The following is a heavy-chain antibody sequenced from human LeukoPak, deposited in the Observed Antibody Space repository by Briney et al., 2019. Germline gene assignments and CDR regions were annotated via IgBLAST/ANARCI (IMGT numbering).Heavy chain of an antibody. J-gene: IGHJ6*03. Sequence: PSETLSLTCTVSGGSISSSSYYWGWIRQPPGKGLEWIGSIYYSGSTYYNPSLKSRVTISVDTSKNQFSLKLSSVTAADTAVYYCARLYYGSGSLAYYYMDVWGKGTTVTVSS. CDR2: IYYSGST. D-gene: IGHD3-10*01. V-gene: IGHV4-39*01. CDR3: ARLYYGSGSLAYYYMDV. CDR1: GGSISSSSYY.